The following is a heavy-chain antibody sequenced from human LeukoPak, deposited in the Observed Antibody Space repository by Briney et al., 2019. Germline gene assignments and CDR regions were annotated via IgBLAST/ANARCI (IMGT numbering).Heavy chain of an antibody. Sequence: PGGSLRLSCAASGFTFSSYAIHWVRQAPGKGLEWVAVISYDGSNKYYADSVKGRFIISRDNSKNTLYLQMNSLRAEDTAVYYCAGETGSAVGSTDFDYWGQGTLVTVSS. V-gene: IGHV3-30-3*01. CDR1: GFTFSSYA. D-gene: IGHD4-17*01. J-gene: IGHJ4*02. CDR3: AGETGSAVGSTDFDY. CDR2: ISYDGSNK.